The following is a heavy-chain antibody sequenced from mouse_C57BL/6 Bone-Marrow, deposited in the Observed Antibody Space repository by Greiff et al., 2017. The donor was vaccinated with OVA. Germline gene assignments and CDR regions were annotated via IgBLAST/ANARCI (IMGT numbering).Heavy chain of an antibody. Sequence: EVMLVESGGGLVKPGGSLKLSCAASGFTFSSYAMSWVRQTPEKRLEWVATISDGGSYTSYPDNVKGRFTISRDNAKNNLYLQMSHLKSEDTAMYYCARDRDSYDYDGYAMDYWGQGTSVTVSS. CDR3: ARDRDSYDYDGYAMDY. V-gene: IGHV5-4*01. CDR1: GFTFSSYA. D-gene: IGHD2-4*01. J-gene: IGHJ4*01. CDR2: ISDGGSYT.